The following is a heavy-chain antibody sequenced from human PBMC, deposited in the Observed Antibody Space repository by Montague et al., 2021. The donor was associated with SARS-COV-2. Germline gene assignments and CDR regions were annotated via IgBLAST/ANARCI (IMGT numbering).Heavy chain of an antibody. Sequence: SETLSLTCTVSGGSISSSSYYWGWIRQPPGKGLGWIGCLYYSGSTYYNPSLKSRVTISVDTSKNQFSLKLSSVTAADTAVYYCARLMTTVSYYYGMDVWGQGTTVTVSS. J-gene: IGHJ6*02. CDR2: LYYSGST. CDR3: ARLMTTVSYYYGMDV. D-gene: IGHD4-17*01. V-gene: IGHV4-39*01. CDR1: GGSISSSSYY.